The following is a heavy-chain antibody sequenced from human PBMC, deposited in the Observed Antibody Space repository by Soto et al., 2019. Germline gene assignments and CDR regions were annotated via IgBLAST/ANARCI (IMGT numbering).Heavy chain of an antibody. CDR1: GFTFSSYS. D-gene: IGHD3-10*01. V-gene: IGHV3-21*06. J-gene: IGHJ6*02. CDR2: ISSGSSYI. Sequence: GGSLRLSCAASGFTFSSYSMNWVRQAPGKGLEWVSSISSGSSYIYYADSVKGRFTISRDNAKNSLYLQMNSLRAEDTAVYYCARSPGGSGKLWNYYGMDVWGQGTSVTVSS. CDR3: ARSPGGSGKLWNYYGMDV.